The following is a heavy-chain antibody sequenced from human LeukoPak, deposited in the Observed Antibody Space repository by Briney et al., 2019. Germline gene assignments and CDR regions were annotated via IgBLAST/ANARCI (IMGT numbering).Heavy chain of an antibody. Sequence: GGSLRLSCAVSGFTFSAYGMHWVRQAPGKGLEGVANIKQDGSEKYYVDSVKGRFTISRDNAKNSLYLQMNSLRAEDTAVYYCASPIYCNSTSCSEYWGQGTLVTVSS. CDR3: ASPIYCNSTSCSEY. CDR2: IKQDGSEK. CDR1: GFTFSAYG. V-gene: IGHV3-7*01. J-gene: IGHJ4*02. D-gene: IGHD2-2*01.